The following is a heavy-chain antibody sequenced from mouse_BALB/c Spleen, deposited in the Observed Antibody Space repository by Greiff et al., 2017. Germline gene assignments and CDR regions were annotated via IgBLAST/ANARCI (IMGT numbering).Heavy chain of an antibody. CDR3: ARQAYGNSYYYAMDY. D-gene: IGHD2-10*02. V-gene: IGHV5-9-3*01. J-gene: IGHJ4*01. CDR1: GFTFSSYA. CDR2: ISSGGSYT. Sequence: EVKLVESGGGLVKPGGSLKLSCAASGFTFSSYAMSWVRQTPEKRLEWVATISSGGSYTYYPDSVKGRFTISRDNAKNTLYLQMSSLRSEDTAMYYCARQAYGNSYYYAMDYWGQGTSVTVSS.